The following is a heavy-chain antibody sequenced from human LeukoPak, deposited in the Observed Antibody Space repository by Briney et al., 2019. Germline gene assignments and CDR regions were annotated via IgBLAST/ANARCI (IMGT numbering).Heavy chain of an antibody. Sequence: PGGSLRLSCAASGFTFSSYGMSWVRQAPGKGLEWVSSISGSGGNTYYADSVKGRFTISRDNSKNTLFLHMNSLRAEDTAVYYCAKALGGYHFDYWGQGTLVIVSS. CDR2: ISGSGGNT. V-gene: IGHV3-23*01. CDR1: GFTFSSYG. J-gene: IGHJ4*02. D-gene: IGHD3-16*01. CDR3: AKALGGYHFDY.